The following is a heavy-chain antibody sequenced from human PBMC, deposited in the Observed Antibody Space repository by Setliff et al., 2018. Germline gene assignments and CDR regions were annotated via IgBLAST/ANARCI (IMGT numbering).Heavy chain of an antibody. Sequence: PSETLSLTCTVSGGSISSGSYYWSWIRQPAGKGLEWIGHIYTSGSTNYNPSLKSRVTISVDTSKNRFSLKLSSVTAADTAVYYCASYRQDVNYWGQRTLVTVSS. V-gene: IGHV4-61*09. J-gene: IGHJ4*02. CDR1: GGSISSGSYY. CDR3: ASYRQDVNY. CDR2: IYTSGST. D-gene: IGHD4-4*01.